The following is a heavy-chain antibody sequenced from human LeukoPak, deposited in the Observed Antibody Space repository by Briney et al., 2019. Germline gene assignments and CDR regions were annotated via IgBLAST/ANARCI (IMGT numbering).Heavy chain of an antibody. V-gene: IGHV4-59*08. Sequence: SETLSLTCTVSGGSISSYYWSWIRQPPGKGLEWIGYIYYSGSTNYNPSLKSRVTISVDTSKNQFSLKLSSVTAADTAVYYCARGLYGFDPWGQGILVTVSS. D-gene: IGHD3-10*01. CDR1: GGSISSYY. CDR3: ARGLYGFDP. CDR2: IYYSGST. J-gene: IGHJ5*02.